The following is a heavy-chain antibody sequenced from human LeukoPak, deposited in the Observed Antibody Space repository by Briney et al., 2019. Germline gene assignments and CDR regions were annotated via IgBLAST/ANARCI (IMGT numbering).Heavy chain of an antibody. J-gene: IGHJ4*02. CDR2: TYYRSKWHN. CDR1: GDSVSSSSAV. D-gene: IGHD4-11*01. V-gene: IGHV6-1*01. Sequence: SQTLSLTCAVSGDSVSSSSAVWNWIRQSPSRGLERLGRTYYRSKWHNEYAESVKSRISITSDTSKNQSSLQLSSVTPEDTAEYYCAGTTDYSSFLAFWGQGTLVTVSS. CDR3: AGTTDYSSFLAF.